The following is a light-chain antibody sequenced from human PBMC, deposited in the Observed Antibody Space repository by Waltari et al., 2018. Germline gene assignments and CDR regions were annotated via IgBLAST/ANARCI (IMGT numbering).Light chain of an antibody. CDR3: QSYDTSLSVV. Sequence: QSVLTQPPSVSGAPGQRVTISCTGRRSHIGAGYAVHWYQQLPRAAPKLLIYGSTSRPLGVPARFFGSTSGTSASLAITGLQAEDEADYYCQSYDTSLSVVFGGGTKLTVL. CDR2: GST. CDR1: RSHIGAGYA. V-gene: IGLV1-40*01. J-gene: IGLJ3*02.